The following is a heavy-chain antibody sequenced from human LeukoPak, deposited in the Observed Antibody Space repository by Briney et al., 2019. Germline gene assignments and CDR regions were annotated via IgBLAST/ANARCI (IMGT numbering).Heavy chain of an antibody. J-gene: IGHJ5*02. Sequence: SVKVSCKASGGTFSSYAISWVRQAPGQGLEWMGRIIPILGIANYAQKFQGRVTITADKSTSTAYMELSSLRSEDTAVYYCAREGGLYYYDSSGYHNWFDPWGQGTLVTVSS. D-gene: IGHD3-22*01. CDR2: IIPILGIA. CDR1: GGTFSSYA. V-gene: IGHV1-69*04. CDR3: AREGGLYYYDSSGYHNWFDP.